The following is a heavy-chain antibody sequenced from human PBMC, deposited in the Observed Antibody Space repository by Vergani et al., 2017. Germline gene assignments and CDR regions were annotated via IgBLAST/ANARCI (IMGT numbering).Heavy chain of an antibody. J-gene: IGHJ4*02. CDR2: ISANDDT. D-gene: IGHD2-15*01. V-gene: IGHV3-23*01. Sequence: EVQVLESGGGLVQPGGSLRLSCAASGFTLSNYPMTWVRQAPGKGLEWVSAISANDDTYYADSVKGRFTVSRDNSKNTLYLQMNRLRAEDTAVYYCAKDLTQYNCSGQGTLVTVSS. CDR1: GFTLSNYP. CDR3: AKDLTQYNC.